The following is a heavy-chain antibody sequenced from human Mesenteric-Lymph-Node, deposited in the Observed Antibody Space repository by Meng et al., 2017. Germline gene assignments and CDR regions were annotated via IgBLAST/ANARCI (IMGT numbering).Heavy chain of an antibody. J-gene: IGHJ6*02. CDR1: GGTFSSYA. V-gene: IGHV1-69*13. CDR3: ARDTKYSSSWLFGYYGMDV. Sequence: SVKVSCKASGGTFSSYAISWVRQAPGQGLEWMGGIIPIFGTANYAQKFQGRVTITADESTSTAYMELSSLRSEDTAVYYCARDTKYSSSWLFGYYGMDVWGQGTTVTVSS. D-gene: IGHD6-13*01. CDR2: IIPIFGTA.